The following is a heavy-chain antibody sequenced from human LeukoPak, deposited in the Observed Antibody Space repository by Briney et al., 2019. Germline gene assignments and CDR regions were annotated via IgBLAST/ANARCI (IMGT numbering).Heavy chain of an antibody. CDR2: IWYDGSNK. CDR1: GFTFSSYG. D-gene: IGHD1-1*01. Sequence: GGSLRLSCAASGFTFSSYGMHWVRQAPGKGLEWVAVIWYDGSNKYYADSVKGRFTISRDNSKNTLYLQMNSLRAEDTAVYYCARAVGDDPYGMDVWGQGATVTVSS. J-gene: IGHJ6*02. V-gene: IGHV3-33*01. CDR3: ARAVGDDPYGMDV.